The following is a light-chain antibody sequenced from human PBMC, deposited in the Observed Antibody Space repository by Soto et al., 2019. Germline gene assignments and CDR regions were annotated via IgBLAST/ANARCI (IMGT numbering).Light chain of an antibody. V-gene: IGLV3-25*03. CDR3: QSADSSGNVV. Sequence: SYELTQPPSVSVSPGQTARITCSGDALPKQYAYWYQQKPGQAPVLVIYKDSERPSGIPERFSGSSSGTTVTLTISGVQAEDEADYYCQSADSSGNVVFGGGPKVTVL. CDR2: KDS. CDR1: ALPKQY. J-gene: IGLJ2*01.